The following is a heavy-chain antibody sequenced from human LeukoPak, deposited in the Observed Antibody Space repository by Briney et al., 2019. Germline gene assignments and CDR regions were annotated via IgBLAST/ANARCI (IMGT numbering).Heavy chain of an antibody. CDR3: AKDAEGVYSSSWYDY. V-gene: IGHV3-23*01. CDR1: GFTFSSYA. CDR2: ISGSGGST. Sequence: SGGSLRLSCAASGFTFSSYAMSWVRQAPGKGLEWVSAISGSGGSTYCADSVKGRFTISRDNSKNTLYLQMNSLRAEDTAVYYCAKDAEGVYSSSWYDYWGQGTLVTVSS. J-gene: IGHJ4*02. D-gene: IGHD6-13*01.